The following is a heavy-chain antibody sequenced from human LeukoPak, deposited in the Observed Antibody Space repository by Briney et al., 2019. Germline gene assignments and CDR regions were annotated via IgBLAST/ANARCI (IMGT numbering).Heavy chain of an antibody. J-gene: IGHJ4*02. D-gene: IGHD2-21*02. Sequence: GGSLRLSCAASGFTLSSYSMSWVRQAPGKGLEWVSYISTRSGIVFYTDSVKGRFTISRDTAKNSLYLQMNSLRAEDTAVYYCAKIAAANCGGDCYSGAYYFDYWGQGTLVTVSS. CDR2: ISTRSGIV. CDR1: GFTLSSYS. CDR3: AKIAAANCGGDCYSGAYYFDY. V-gene: IGHV3-48*01.